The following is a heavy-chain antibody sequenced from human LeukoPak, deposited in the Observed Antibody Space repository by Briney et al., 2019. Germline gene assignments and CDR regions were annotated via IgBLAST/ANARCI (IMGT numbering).Heavy chain of an antibody. J-gene: IGHJ4*02. CDR3: ANWIGSSSRDY. D-gene: IGHD6-6*01. Sequence: GGSLRPSCAASGFTFSTYAMTWVRQAPGKGLEWVSGINSNGDGIYYADSVRGRFTISRDNSNNALYLQMDSLRAEDTAVYYCANWIGSSSRDYWGQGTLVTVSS. CDR1: GFTFSTYA. V-gene: IGHV3-23*01. CDR2: INSNGDGI.